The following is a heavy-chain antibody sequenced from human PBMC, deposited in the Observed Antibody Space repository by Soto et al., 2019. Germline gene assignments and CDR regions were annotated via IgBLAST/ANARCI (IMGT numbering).Heavy chain of an antibody. J-gene: IGHJ5*02. V-gene: IGHV6-1*01. Sequence: PSQTLSLTCAISGDSVSSNTASWNWIRRSPSRGLEWLGRTYFRSKWYNDYAVSVKSRIIINPDTSNNQFSLQLNSVTPEETAVYFCAKGDNLGPKTGYAFDPWGQGIMVTVSS. CDR3: AKGDNLGPKTGYAFDP. CDR1: GDSVSSNTAS. D-gene: IGHD5-12*01. CDR2: TYFRSKWYN.